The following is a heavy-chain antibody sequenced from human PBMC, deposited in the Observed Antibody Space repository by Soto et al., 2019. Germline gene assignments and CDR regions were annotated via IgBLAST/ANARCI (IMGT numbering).Heavy chain of an antibody. D-gene: IGHD3-22*01. CDR3: ARGLWPYYDSSGYYYYFDY. J-gene: IGHJ4*02. V-gene: IGHV4-34*01. Sequence: PSETLSLTCAVYGGSCSGYYWSWIRQPPGKGLEWIGEINHSGSTNYNPSLKSRVTISVDTSKNQFSLKLSSVTAADTAVYYCARGLWPYYDSSGYYYYFDYRGQGTLVTVSS. CDR2: INHSGST. CDR1: GGSCSGYY.